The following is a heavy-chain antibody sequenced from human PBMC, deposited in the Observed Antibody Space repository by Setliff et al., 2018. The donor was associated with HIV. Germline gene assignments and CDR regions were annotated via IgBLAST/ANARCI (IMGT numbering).Heavy chain of an antibody. Sequence: KLPETLSLTCTVSRDSINGHWWSWIRQPPGKGLEWTGSIHYSGITHYNPSLKSRLTMSVDTSKNQVSLKLTSVTAADTAVYYCARYKCINFACVGFDIWGQGTVVTVSS. CDR2: IHYSGIT. CDR1: RDSINGHW. J-gene: IGHJ3*02. V-gene: IGHV4-59*11. CDR3: ARYKCINFACVGFDI. D-gene: IGHD3-9*01.